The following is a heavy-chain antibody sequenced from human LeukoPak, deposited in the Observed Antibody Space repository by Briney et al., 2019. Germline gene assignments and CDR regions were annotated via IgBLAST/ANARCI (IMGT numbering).Heavy chain of an antibody. D-gene: IGHD3-22*01. CDR2: IYYSGST. J-gene: IGHJ4*02. Sequence: TETLSLTCTVSGGSISSYYWSWIRQPPGKGLEWIGYIYYSGSTNYNPSLKSRVTISVDTSKNQFSLKLSSVTAADTAVYYCARAPLIHGSSGYSDWGQGTLVTVSS. CDR1: GGSISSYY. V-gene: IGHV4-59*01. CDR3: ARAPLIHGSSGYSD.